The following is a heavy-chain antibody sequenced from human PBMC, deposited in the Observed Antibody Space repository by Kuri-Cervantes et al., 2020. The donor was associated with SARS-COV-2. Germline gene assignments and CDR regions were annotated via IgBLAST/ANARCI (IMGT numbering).Heavy chain of an antibody. CDR2: ISSSGSTI. CDR1: GFTFSSYG. D-gene: IGHD3-22*01. J-gene: IGHJ2*01. V-gene: IGHV3-48*04. Sequence: GGSLRLSCAASGFTFSSYGMNWVRQAPGKGLEWVSYISSSGSTIYYADSVKGRFTISRDNAKNSLYLQMNSLRAEDTAVYYCAGDRLFRDYYDSSGYYWNSGYFDLWGRGTLVTVSS. CDR3: AGDRLFRDYYDSSGYYWNSGYFDL.